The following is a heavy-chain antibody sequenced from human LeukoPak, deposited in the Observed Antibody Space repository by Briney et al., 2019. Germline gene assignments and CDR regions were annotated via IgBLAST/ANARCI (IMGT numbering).Heavy chain of an antibody. CDR3: ARDPIRPYYYDSSGYGAFDI. D-gene: IGHD3-22*01. CDR2: IYTSGST. Sequence: SETLSLTCTVSGGSISSGSYYWSWIRQPAGKGLEWIGRIYTSGSTNYNPSLKSRVTISVDTSKNQFSLNLSSVTAADTAVYYCARDPIRPYYYDSSGYGAFDIWGQGTMVTVSS. CDR1: GGSISSGSYY. J-gene: IGHJ3*02. V-gene: IGHV4-61*02.